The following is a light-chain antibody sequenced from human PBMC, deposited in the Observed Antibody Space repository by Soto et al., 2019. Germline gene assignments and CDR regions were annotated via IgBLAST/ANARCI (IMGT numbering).Light chain of an antibody. V-gene: IGLV1-47*01. J-gene: IGLJ1*01. CDR3: AAWDDSLSGYV. Sequence: QSVLTQPPSASGTPGQRVTISCSGSSSNIGSNYVFWYQQLPGTAPKLLIYRNNQRPSGVPDRFSGSKSGTSTSLAISGLRSEDEADDYCAAWDDSLSGYVLGTGTKLTVL. CDR1: SSNIGSNY. CDR2: RNN.